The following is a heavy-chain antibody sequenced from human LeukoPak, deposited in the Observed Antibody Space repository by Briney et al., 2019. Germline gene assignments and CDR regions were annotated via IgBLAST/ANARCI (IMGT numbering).Heavy chain of an antibody. V-gene: IGHV3-30*18. D-gene: IGHD6-19*01. CDR1: GFTFSSYG. J-gene: IGHJ2*01. CDR3: AKDLGGGSGCYDL. Sequence: PGRSLRLSCAASGFTFSSYGMHWVRQAPGKGLEWVAIIPYDGSNKYYADSVQGRFTISRDNSKNTLYLQMNNLRAEDTAVYYCAKDLGGGSGCYDLWGRGTLVTVSS. CDR2: IPYDGSNK.